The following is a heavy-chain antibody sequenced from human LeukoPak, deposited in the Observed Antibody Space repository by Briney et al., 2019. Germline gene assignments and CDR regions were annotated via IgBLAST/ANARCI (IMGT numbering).Heavy chain of an antibody. Sequence: PSETLSLTCTVSGGSISPLDWCWIRHPPPTGLDLIGYIYYSGTTNYNPSLKSRVALSVDTSKNQFSLKLSSVTAADTAVYYCARGGVAAKYYFDYWGQGTLVTVSS. CDR2: IYYSGTT. D-gene: IGHD3-16*01. J-gene: IGHJ4*02. CDR1: GGSISPLD. V-gene: IGHV4-59*11. CDR3: ARGGVAAKYYFDY.